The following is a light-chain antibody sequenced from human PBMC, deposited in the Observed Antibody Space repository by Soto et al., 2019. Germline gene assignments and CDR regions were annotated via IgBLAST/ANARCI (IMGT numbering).Light chain of an antibody. CDR1: QSLITRY. J-gene: IGKJ5*01. Sequence: IVLTQSPGTLSLFPGERATLSCRASQSLITRYLAWYQQQPGQAPRLLIYGASSRATGIPDRFSGSGSGTDFPLTISILEPEDFAVYSCQQYGTSPTFGQGTRLEIK. V-gene: IGKV3-20*01. CDR2: GAS. CDR3: QQYGTSPT.